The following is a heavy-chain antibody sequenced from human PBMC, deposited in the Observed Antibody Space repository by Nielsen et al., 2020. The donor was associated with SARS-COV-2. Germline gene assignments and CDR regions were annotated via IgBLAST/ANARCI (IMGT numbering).Heavy chain of an antibody. CDR2: IYPGDSDT. CDR1: GYSFTSYW. CDR3: ARPVYSYGLAY. D-gene: IGHD5-18*01. J-gene: IGHJ4*02. Sequence: GGSLRLSCKGSGYSFTSYWIGWVRQMPGKGLEWMGIIYPGDSDTRYSPSFQGQVTISADKSISTAYLQWSSLKASDTAMYYCARPVYSYGLAYWGQGTLVTVSS. V-gene: IGHV5-51*01.